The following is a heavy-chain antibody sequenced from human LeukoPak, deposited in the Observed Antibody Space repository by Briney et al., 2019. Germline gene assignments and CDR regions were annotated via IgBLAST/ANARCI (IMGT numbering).Heavy chain of an antibody. V-gene: IGHV1-24*01. Sequence: ASVKVSCKVSGYTLTELSMHWVRQAPGKGLEWMGGFDPEDGETIYAQKFQGRVTMTEGTSTDTAYMELSSLRSEDTAVYYCATAPGGSYSAFDYWGQGTLVTVSS. CDR1: GYTLTELS. CDR2: FDPEDGET. CDR3: ATAPGGSYSAFDY. D-gene: IGHD1-26*01. J-gene: IGHJ4*02.